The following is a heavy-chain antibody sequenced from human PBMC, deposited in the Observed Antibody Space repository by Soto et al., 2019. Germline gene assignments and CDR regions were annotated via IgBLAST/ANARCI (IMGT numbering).Heavy chain of an antibody. CDR1: GGTFSSYA. J-gene: IGHJ5*02. D-gene: IGHD3-22*01. CDR2: IIPIFGTA. CDR3: ERDREYYYDGSGPDNWFDP. V-gene: IGHV1-69*01. Sequence: QVQLVQSGAEVKKPGSSVKVSCKASGGTFSSYAISWVRQAPGQGLEWMGGIIPIFGTANYAQKFQGRVTITADESTSTAYMELNSLRSEDTAVYYCERDREYYYDGSGPDNWFDPWGQGTLVTVSS.